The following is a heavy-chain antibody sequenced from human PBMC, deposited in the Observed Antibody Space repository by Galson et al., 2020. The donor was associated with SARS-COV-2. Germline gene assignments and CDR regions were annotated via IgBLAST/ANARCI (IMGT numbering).Heavy chain of an antibody. CDR2: ISHDGRIQ. Sequence: QLGESLKISCAASGFTFTNYAMHWVRQAPGKGFEWLTVISHDGRIQVYADSVKGRFTISRDNSGNMVFLQIVSLRPDDTALYYCTRDVSGGASDIWGQGTMVIV. J-gene: IGHJ3*02. CDR1: GFTFTNYA. CDR3: TRDVSGGASDI. V-gene: IGHV3-30*01. D-gene: IGHD1-26*01.